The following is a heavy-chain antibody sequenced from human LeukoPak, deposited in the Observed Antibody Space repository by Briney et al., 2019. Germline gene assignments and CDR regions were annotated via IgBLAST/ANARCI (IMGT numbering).Heavy chain of an antibody. D-gene: IGHD2-8*01. CDR2: ISPSGGST. CDR1: GYTFTSNY. V-gene: IGHV1-46*01. J-gene: IGHJ4*02. Sequence: RASVKVSCKAFGYTFTSNYMHWVRQAPGQGLEWMGVISPSGGSTTYAQKFQGRVTLTRDMSTSTDYLELSSLRSEDTAVYYCARTTNLGNYFEYWGQGTLVTVSS. CDR3: ARTTNLGNYFEY.